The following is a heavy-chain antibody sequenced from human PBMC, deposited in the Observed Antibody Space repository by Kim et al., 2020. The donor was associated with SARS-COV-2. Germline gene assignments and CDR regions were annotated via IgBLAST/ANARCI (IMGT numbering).Heavy chain of an antibody. CDR3: GRENWRVGEPDQSHDYYGMDV. J-gene: IGHJ6*02. CDR2: IYSGGST. CDR1: GFSVSSNY. V-gene: IGHV3-53*01. Sequence: GGSLRLSCAASGFSVSSNYMSWVRQAPGKGLEWVSVIYSGGSTFYADSVKGRFTMSRDNSHNTLYLQMNTLRVEDTAVYYCGRENWRVGEPDQSHDYYGMDVWGQGTTVIVSS. D-gene: IGHD3-10*01.